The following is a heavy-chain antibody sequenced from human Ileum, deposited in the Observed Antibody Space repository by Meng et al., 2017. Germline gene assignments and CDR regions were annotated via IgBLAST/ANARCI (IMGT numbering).Heavy chain of an antibody. Sequence: ASVKVSCKASGYTFSSYAMTWVRQAPGQGLEWMGWINTKIGSPTYAQGFTGRFVFSLDTSVSTAYLQISSLKAEDTAVYFCARVSTISVAGTTFDDWGQGTLVTVSS. CDR2: INTKIGSP. J-gene: IGHJ4*02. V-gene: IGHV7-4-1*02. D-gene: IGHD6-19*01. CDR1: GYTFSSYA. CDR3: ARVSTISVAGTTFDD.